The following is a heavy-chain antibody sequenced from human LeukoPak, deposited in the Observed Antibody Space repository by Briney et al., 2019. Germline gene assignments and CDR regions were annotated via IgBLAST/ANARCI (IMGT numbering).Heavy chain of an antibody. D-gene: IGHD6-19*01. Sequence: ASVKVSCKASGYTFTGYYMHWVRQAPGQGLEWMGWINPNSGGTNYAQKFQGRVTMTRDTSISTAYMELSRLRSDDTAVYYCARVIAVYSSGWGYWGQGTLVTVSS. J-gene: IGHJ4*02. CDR2: INPNSGGT. CDR1: GYTFTGYY. CDR3: ARVIAVYSSGWGY. V-gene: IGHV1-2*02.